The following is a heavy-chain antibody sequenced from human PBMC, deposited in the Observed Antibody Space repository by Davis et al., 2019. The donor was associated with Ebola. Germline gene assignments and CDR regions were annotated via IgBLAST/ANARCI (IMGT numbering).Heavy chain of an antibody. J-gene: IGHJ5*02. CDR3: ARANSGCTGGGCFSGHWFDP. Sequence: PGGSLRLFCAASGFTFSYYDMQWVRQAAGKGLEWVSGIGTIGGDTHYADSVKGRFTISRDDAKNSLYLQMDSLRAGDTAIYYCARANSGCTGGGCFSGHWFDPWGQGTLVTVSS. D-gene: IGHD2-15*01. V-gene: IGHV3-13*01. CDR1: GFTFSYYD. CDR2: IGTIGGDT.